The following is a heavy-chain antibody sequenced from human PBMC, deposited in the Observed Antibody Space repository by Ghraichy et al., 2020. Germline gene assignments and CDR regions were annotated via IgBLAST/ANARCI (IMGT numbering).Heavy chain of an antibody. CDR1: GFTFSSYS. J-gene: IGHJ4*02. CDR2: ISSSSSTI. Sequence: GGSLRLSCAASGFTFSSYSMSWVRQAPGKGLEWVSYISSSSSTIYYADSVKGRFTISRDNAKNSMHLQMNSLRDEDTAVYYCARPNREYYDFWSGYYRNWGQATLVTVSS. CDR3: ARPNREYYDFWSGYYRN. D-gene: IGHD3-3*01. V-gene: IGHV3-48*02.